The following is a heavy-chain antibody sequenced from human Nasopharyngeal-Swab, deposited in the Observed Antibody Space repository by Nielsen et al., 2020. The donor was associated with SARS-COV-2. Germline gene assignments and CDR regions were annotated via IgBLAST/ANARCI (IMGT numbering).Heavy chain of an antibody. CDR2: IYWNAGK. CDR1: GFSLSTTGVG. V-gene: IGHV2-5*01. J-gene: IGHJ6*02. D-gene: IGHD3-3*01. Sequence: SGPTLVKPTQTLTLTCTFSGFSLSTTGVGVGWIRQPPGKALEWLAVIYWNAGKRYSPSLGSRLTITKDTSKQQVVLIMTNMDPVDTATYYCAHSYDFWSGHYSYGMDVWGQGTTVTVSS. CDR3: AHSYDFWSGHYSYGMDV.